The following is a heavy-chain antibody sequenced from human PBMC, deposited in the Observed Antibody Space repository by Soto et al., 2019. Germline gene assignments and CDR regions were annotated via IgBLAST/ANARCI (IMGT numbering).Heavy chain of an antibody. CDR3: ARSRGSGYYPGYYFDY. V-gene: IGHV5-51*01. CDR1: GYSFTSYW. J-gene: IGHJ4*02. D-gene: IGHD3-22*01. Sequence: PGESLKISCKGSGYSFTSYWIGWVRQMPGKGLEWMGIIYPGDSDTRYSPSFQGQVTISADKSISTAYLQWSSLKASDTAMYYCARSRGSGYYPGYYFDYWGQGTLVTVSS. CDR2: IYPGDSDT.